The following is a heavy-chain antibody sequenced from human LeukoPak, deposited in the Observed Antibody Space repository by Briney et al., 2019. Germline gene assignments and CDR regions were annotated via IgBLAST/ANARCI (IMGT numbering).Heavy chain of an antibody. V-gene: IGHV3-21*01. CDR2: ISSSSSYM. Sequence: GGSLRLSCAASGFTFSNYWMHWVRQAPGKGLEWVSSISSSSSYMYYADSVKGRFTISRDNAKNSLYLQVNSLRAEDTAVYYCARDLVPDGFDIWGQGTMVTVSS. J-gene: IGHJ3*02. CDR1: GFTFSNYW. CDR3: ARDLVPDGFDI. D-gene: IGHD3-16*02.